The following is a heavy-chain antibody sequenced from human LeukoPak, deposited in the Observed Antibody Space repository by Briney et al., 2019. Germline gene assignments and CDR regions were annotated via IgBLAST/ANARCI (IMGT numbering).Heavy chain of an antibody. D-gene: IGHD3-16*01. CDR2: INPNGGDT. V-gene: IGHV1-46*03. J-gene: IGHJ3*02. Sequence: ASVKVSCKASGYTFTSYYMHRVRQAPGQGLEWLGIINPNGGDTNYAQKFQGRVIMTRDMSTSTVYMELSSLRSEDTAVYYCTRLYYDYVRDDIWGQGTMVTVSS. CDR3: TRLYYDYVRDDI. CDR1: GYTFTSYY.